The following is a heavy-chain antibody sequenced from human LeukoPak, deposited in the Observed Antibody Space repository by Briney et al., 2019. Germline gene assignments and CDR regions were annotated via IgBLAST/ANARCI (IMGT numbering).Heavy chain of an antibody. CDR1: GFTFSNAW. CDR3: TTLEPGIGWFDP. Sequence: GGSLRLSCAASGFTFSNAWMSWVRQAPGKGLEWVGRIKSKTDGGTTDYAAPVKGRFTISRDDSKNTLYLQMNSLKTEDTAVYYCTTLEPGIGWFDPWGQGTLVTVSS. D-gene: IGHD6-13*01. J-gene: IGHJ5*02. V-gene: IGHV3-15*01. CDR2: IKSKTDGGTT.